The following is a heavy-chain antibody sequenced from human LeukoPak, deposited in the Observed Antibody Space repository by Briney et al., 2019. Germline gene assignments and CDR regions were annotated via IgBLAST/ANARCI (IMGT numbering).Heavy chain of an antibody. Sequence: PSETLSLTCTVSGASFSSYYWSWLRQPPGKGLEWIGEINHSGSTNYNPSLKSRVTISVDTSKNQFSLKLSSVTAADTAVYYCARRWSGSYYVNFDYWGQGTLVTVSS. V-gene: IGHV4-34*01. D-gene: IGHD1-26*01. CDR3: ARRWSGSYYVNFDY. J-gene: IGHJ4*02. CDR2: INHSGST. CDR1: GASFSSYY.